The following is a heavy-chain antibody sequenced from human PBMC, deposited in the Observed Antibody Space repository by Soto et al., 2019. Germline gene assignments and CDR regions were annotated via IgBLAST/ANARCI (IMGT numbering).Heavy chain of an antibody. CDR1: GFTFSSYG. Sequence: QVQLVESGGGVVQPGRSLRLSCAASGFTFSSYGMHWVRQAPGKGLEWVAVIWYDGSNKYYADSVKGRFTISRDNSKNTLYLQMNSLRAEDTAVYYCARSNGGYSYGRLDDWGQGTLVTVSS. D-gene: IGHD5-18*01. J-gene: IGHJ4*02. CDR2: IWYDGSNK. V-gene: IGHV3-33*01. CDR3: ARSNGGYSYGRLDD.